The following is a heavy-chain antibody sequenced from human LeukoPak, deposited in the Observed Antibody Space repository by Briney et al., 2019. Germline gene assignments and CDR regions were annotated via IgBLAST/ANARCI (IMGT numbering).Heavy chain of an antibody. CDR3: ARAAPGSSDDY. V-gene: IGHV3-74*01. J-gene: IGHJ4*02. D-gene: IGHD6-6*01. Sequence: GGPLRLSCAASGFTFSSYWMHWVRHAPGKGLVWVSRINSDGSSTSYADSVKGRFTISRDNAKNTLYLQMNSLRAEDTAVYYCARAAPGSSDDYWGQGTLVTVSS. CDR2: INSDGSST. CDR1: GFTFSSYW.